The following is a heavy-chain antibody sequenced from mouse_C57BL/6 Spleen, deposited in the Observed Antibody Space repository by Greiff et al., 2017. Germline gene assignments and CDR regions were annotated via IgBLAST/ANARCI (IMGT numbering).Heavy chain of an antibody. CDR1: GYTFTSYG. Sequence: QVQLKQSGAELARPGASVKLSCKASGYTFTSYGISWVKQRTGQGLEWIGEIYPRSGNTYYNEKFKGKATLTADKSSSTAYMELRSLTSEDSAVYFCARGYDYDPFDYGGQGTTLTVSS. V-gene: IGHV1-81*01. D-gene: IGHD2-4*01. J-gene: IGHJ2*01. CDR3: ARGYDYDPFDY. CDR2: IYPRSGNT.